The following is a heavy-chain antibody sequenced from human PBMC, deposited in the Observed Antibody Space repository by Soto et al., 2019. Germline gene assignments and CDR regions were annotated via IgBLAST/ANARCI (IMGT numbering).Heavy chain of an antibody. CDR2: ISAYNGNT. J-gene: IGHJ6*02. Sequence: ASVKVSCKASGYTFASYGISWVRQAPGQGLEWMGWISAYNGNTNYAQKLQGRVTMTTDTSTSTAYMELRSLRSDDTAVYYCASTNYNPAPKSRVTISVDTSKNQFSLELSSVTAADTAVYYCANLGPPWDDYVWGSYRYKGNYGMDVWGQGTTVTVSS. V-gene: IGHV1-18*01. CDR1: GYTFASYG. CDR3: ASTNYNPAPKSRVTISVDTSKNQFSLELSSVTAADTAVYYCANLGPPWDDYVWGSYRYKGNYGMDV. D-gene: IGHD3-10*01.